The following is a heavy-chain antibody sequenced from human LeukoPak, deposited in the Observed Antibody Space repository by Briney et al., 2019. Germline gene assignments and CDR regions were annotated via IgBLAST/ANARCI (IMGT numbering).Heavy chain of an antibody. Sequence: GESLQISCQGSGYSFTSYWISWVRPVPGQGMGWMGRIDPSDSYTNYSPSSQGHVTISADKSISTAYLQWSSLKASDTAMYYCASLDCGGGSCSRAVSWGQGTLVTVSS. D-gene: IGHD2-15*01. CDR3: ASLDCGGGSCSRAVS. CDR2: IDPSDSYT. V-gene: IGHV5-10-1*01. J-gene: IGHJ5*02. CDR1: GYSFTSYW.